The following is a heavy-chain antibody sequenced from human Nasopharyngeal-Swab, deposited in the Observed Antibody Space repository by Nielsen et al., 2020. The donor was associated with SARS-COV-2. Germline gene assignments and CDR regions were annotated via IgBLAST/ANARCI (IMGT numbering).Heavy chain of an antibody. Sequence: WIRQPPGKGLEWIGEINHSGSTNYNPSLKSRVTISVDTSKNQFSLKLSSVTAADTAVYYCARHTTIFGVVIRPFDYWGQGTRVT. J-gene: IGHJ4*02. D-gene: IGHD3-3*01. CDR3: ARHTTIFGVVIRPFDY. V-gene: IGHV4-34*01. CDR2: INHSGST.